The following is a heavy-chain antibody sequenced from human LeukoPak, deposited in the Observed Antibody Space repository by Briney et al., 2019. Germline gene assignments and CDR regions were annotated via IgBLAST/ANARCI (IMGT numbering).Heavy chain of an antibody. J-gene: IGHJ3*01. D-gene: IGHD4-17*01. CDR1: GGSISSYY. CDR3: ASDYGDYEGAFDF. CDR2: IYYSGST. V-gene: IGHV4-59*01. Sequence: NPSETLSLTCTVSGGSISSYYWSWLRQPPGKGLEWIGYIYYSGSTNYNPSLKSRVTISLDTSKNQFSLKLSSVTAADTAVYFCASDYGDYEGAFDFWGQGTMVTVSS.